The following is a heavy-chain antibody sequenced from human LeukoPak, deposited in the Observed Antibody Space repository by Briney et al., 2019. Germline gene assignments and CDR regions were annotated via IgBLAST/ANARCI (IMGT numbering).Heavy chain of an antibody. CDR2: ISGSGGST. Sequence: GGSLRLSCAASGFTFSSYAMSWVRQAPGKGLEWVSAISGSGGSTYYADSVKGRFTISRDNSKNTLYLQMNSLRAEDTAVYYCAKAIRFLEWLLTDKAFDIWGQGTMVTVSS. J-gene: IGHJ3*02. CDR3: AKAIRFLEWLLTDKAFDI. CDR1: GFTFSSYA. V-gene: IGHV3-23*01. D-gene: IGHD3-3*01.